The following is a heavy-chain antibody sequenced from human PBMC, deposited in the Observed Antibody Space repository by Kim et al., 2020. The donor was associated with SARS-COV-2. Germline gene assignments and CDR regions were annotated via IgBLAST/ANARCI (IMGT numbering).Heavy chain of an antibody. CDR1: GGSFSGYY. J-gene: IGHJ6*02. CDR3: ARGVAATPYYYYGMDV. CDR2: INHSGST. V-gene: IGHV4-34*01. D-gene: IGHD2-15*01. Sequence: SGTLSLTCAVYGGSFSGYYWSWIRQPPGKGLEWIGEINHSGSTNYNPSLKSRVTISVDTSKNQFFLKLSSVTAADTAVYYCARGVAATPYYYYGMDVWGQGTTVTVSS.